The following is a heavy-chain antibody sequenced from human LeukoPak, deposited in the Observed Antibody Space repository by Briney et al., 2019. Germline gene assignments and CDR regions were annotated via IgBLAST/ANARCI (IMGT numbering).Heavy chain of an antibody. CDR1: NYTFSGHG. D-gene: IGHD1-1*01. J-gene: IGHJ4*02. CDR3: ARDLAHTTGPPFDY. Sequence: ASVKVSCEASNYTFSGHGISWVRQAPGQGLEWMGWISAYNANTNYAQKFQGRVIMTTDTSTSTAYMELRNLNSDDTAMYYCARDLAHTTGPPFDYWGQGSLVTVSS. V-gene: IGHV1-18*01. CDR2: ISAYNANT.